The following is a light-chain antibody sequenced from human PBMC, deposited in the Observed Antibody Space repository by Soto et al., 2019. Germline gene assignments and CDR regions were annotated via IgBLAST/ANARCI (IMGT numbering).Light chain of an antibody. CDR1: SSDVGHPYNY. Sequence: QSALSQPASVSRSPGQSITISCTGTSSDVGHPYNYVSWYQQHPGKAPKLLIFKVSNRPSGISGRFSGSKSGNTASLTISGLQAEDEADYYCMSFIDSTSTHWVLGGGTKLTVL. CDR3: MSFIDSTSTHWV. V-gene: IGLV2-14*03. J-gene: IGLJ3*02. CDR2: KVS.